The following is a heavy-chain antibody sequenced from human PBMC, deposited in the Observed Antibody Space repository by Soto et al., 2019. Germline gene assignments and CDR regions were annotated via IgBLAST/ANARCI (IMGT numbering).Heavy chain of an antibody. V-gene: IGHV1-69*01. D-gene: IGHD1-26*01. CDR1: GGTLSSYA. CDR2: IIPIFGTA. J-gene: IGHJ4*02. CDR3: AIDPKVGALYYFDF. Sequence: QVQLVQSGAEVKKPGSSVKVSCKASGGTLSSYAISWVRQAPGQGLEWMGGIIPIFGTANYAQKFQGRVTITADESTSTAYMELSSLRSEDTAVYYCAIDPKVGALYYFDFWGQGTLVTVSS.